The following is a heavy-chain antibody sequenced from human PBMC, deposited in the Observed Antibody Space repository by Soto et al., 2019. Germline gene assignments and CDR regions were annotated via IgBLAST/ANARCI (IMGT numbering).Heavy chain of an antibody. J-gene: IGHJ6*03. CDR3: ASLVVVAATPIEYYYYMDV. CDR2: IYYSGST. CDR1: GGSISSYY. Sequence: PSETLSLTCTVSGGSISSYYWSWIRQPPGKGLEWIGYIYYSGSTNYNPSLKSRVTISVDTSKNQFSLKLSSVTAADTAVYYCASLVVVAATPIEYYYYMDVWGKGTTVPVSS. V-gene: IGHV4-59*08. D-gene: IGHD2-15*01.